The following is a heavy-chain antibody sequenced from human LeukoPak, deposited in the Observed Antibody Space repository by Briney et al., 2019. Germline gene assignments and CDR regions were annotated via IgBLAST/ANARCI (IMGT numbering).Heavy chain of an antibody. CDR3: ARTSRGNWFDP. D-gene: IGHD3-10*01. V-gene: IGHV4-30-2*01. Sequence: SQTLSLTCTVSGGSISSGGYYWSWIRQPPGKGLEWIGYIYHSGSTYYNPSLKSRVTISVNRSKNQFSLKLSSVTAADTAVYCCARTSRGNWFDPWGQGTLVTVSS. CDR1: GGSISSGGYY. CDR2: IYHSGST. J-gene: IGHJ5*02.